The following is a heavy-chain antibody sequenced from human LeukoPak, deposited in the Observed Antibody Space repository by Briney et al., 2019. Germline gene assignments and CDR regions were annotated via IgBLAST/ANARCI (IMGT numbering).Heavy chain of an antibody. CDR2: IYHSGST. Sequence: SETLSLTCAVSGYSISSGYYWGWIRQPRGKGLEWIGSIYHSGSTYYNPSLKSRVTISVDTSKNQFSLKLSSVTAADTAVYYCASLYGGYYYYYGMAVWGKGTTVTVSS. CDR3: ASLYGGYYYYYGMAV. J-gene: IGHJ6*04. CDR1: GYSISSGYY. D-gene: IGHD3-16*01. V-gene: IGHV4-38-2*01.